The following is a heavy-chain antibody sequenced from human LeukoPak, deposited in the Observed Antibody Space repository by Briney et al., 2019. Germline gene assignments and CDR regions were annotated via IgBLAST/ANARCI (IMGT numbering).Heavy chain of an antibody. J-gene: IGHJ6*03. CDR3: ARRGGAHYYMDV. V-gene: IGHV4-34*01. D-gene: IGHD3-10*01. CDR1: GGSFSGYY. CDR2: INHSGST. Sequence: TSETLSLTCAVYGGSFSGYYWSWIRQPPGKGLEWIGEINHSGSTNYNPSLKSRVTISVDTSKNQFSLKLSSVTAADTAVYYCARRGGAHYYMDVWGKGTTVTISS.